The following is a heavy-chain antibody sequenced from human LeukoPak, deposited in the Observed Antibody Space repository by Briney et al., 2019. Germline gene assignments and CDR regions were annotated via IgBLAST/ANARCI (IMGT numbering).Heavy chain of an antibody. CDR3: ARVPGGYCSGGSCYLIKNDAFDI. D-gene: IGHD2-15*01. Sequence: ASVKVSCEASGYTFTGYYMHWVRQAPGQGLEWMGWINPNSGGTNYAQKFQGRVTMTRDTSISTAYMELSGLRSEDTAVYYCARVPGGYCSGGSCYLIKNDAFDIWGQGTMVTVSS. J-gene: IGHJ3*02. CDR1: GYTFTGYY. CDR2: INPNSGGT. V-gene: IGHV1-2*02.